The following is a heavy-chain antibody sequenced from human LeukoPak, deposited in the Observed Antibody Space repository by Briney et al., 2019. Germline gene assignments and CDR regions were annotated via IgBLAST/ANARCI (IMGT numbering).Heavy chain of an antibody. CDR3: ARGPGFCSGGRCFGYFDP. V-gene: IGHV3-30-3*01. CDR1: GFPISTYA. J-gene: IGHJ4*02. D-gene: IGHD2-15*01. CDR2: ISYDGSNK. Sequence: GGSLRLSCAAAGFPISTYAFHWVRQAPGKGLEWVAVISYDGSNKFYADSVKGRFTISRDNSKDTLYLQMDSLRFEDTAVYYCARGPGFCSGGRCFGYFDPWGQGTLVTVSS.